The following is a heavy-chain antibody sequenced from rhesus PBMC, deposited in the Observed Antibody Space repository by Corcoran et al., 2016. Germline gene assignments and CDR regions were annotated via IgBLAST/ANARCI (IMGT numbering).Heavy chain of an antibody. J-gene: IGHJ4*01. D-gene: IGHD2-21*01. CDR3: ERMEYWTGSGCYMGNRTGTFDY. CDR2: FRIGGST. CDR1: GGSISSNY. V-gene: IGHV4-160*01. Sequence: QVQLQQWGEGLVKPSETLSLTCAVYGGSISSNYWSWIRQPPGKGLAWIGRFRIGGSTNYNPSLKSRVTISIETTKTQFARKLSSGTAADTAVYYCERMEYWTGSGCYMGNRTGTFDYWGQGVLVTVSS.